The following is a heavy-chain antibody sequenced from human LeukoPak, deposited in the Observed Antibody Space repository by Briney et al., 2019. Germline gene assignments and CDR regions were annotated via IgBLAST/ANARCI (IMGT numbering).Heavy chain of an antibody. CDR3: ARGDRDAFDI. Sequence: GGSLRLSCAASGFTVSSNYMSWVRQAPGKGLEGVSVIYAGGSVSYTDSFKGRFTISRDNSKNTLYLQMNSLGAEDTAVYYCARGDRDAFDIWGQGTMVTVSS. CDR2: IYAGGSV. J-gene: IGHJ3*02. D-gene: IGHD3-16*01. V-gene: IGHV3-53*01. CDR1: GFTVSSNY.